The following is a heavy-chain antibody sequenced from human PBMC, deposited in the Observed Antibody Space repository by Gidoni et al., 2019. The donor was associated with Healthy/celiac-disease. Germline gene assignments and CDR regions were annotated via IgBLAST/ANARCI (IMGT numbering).Heavy chain of an antibody. CDR3: ARGGGTRFDY. V-gene: IGHV4-59*01. CDR2: IFYSGST. CDR1: VGSLSSYY. D-gene: IGHD1-1*01. Sequence: QVQLQESGPGLVKPSETLSLTCTVSVGSLSSYYWSWIRQPPGKGLEWIGYIFYSGSTNYNPSLKSRVTISVDTSKNQFSLKLSSVTAADTAVYYCARGGGTRFDYWGQGTLVTVSS. J-gene: IGHJ4*02.